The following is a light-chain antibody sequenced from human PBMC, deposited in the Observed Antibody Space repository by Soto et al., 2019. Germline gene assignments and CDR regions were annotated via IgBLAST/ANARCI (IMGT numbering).Light chain of an antibody. CDR3: QQYNNWPRT. J-gene: IGKJ1*01. CDR1: QSVSSN. Sequence: EIVMTQPPSTLSVSPGERATLSCRASQSVSSNLAWYQQKPGQSPRLLIYGASTRATGIPARFSGSGSGTEFTLPISSLQSEDFAVYYCQQYNNWPRTFGQGTKV. V-gene: IGKV3-15*01. CDR2: GAS.